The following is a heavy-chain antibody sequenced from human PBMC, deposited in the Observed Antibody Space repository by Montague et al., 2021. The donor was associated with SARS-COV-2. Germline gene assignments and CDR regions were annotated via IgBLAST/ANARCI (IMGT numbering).Heavy chain of an antibody. J-gene: IGHJ6*04. Sequence: SLRLSCAASGFTFDDYAMHWVRQAPGKGLEWVSLISGDGGSTYYADSVKGRFTISRDNSKNSLYLQMNSLRTEDTALYYCAKDPEYCSSTICDYYYYYGMDVWGKGTTVTVSS. CDR1: GFTFDDYA. CDR2: ISGDGGST. CDR3: AKDPEYCSSTICDYYYYYGMDV. D-gene: IGHD2-2*01. V-gene: IGHV3-43*02.